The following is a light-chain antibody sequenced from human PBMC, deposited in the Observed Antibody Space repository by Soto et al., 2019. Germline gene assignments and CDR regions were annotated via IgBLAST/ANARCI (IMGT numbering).Light chain of an antibody. J-gene: IGLJ2*01. CDR2: DAS. Sequence: QSALTQPASVSGSPGQSITLSCTGTSSDVGGYNYVSWYQQHPGKAPKLIIYDASNRPSGVSNRFSGSKSGNTASLTISGLQAEDEADYYCSSYTSSSTYVFGAGTKLTVL. CDR3: SSYTSSSTYV. CDR1: SSDVGGYNY. V-gene: IGLV2-14*01.